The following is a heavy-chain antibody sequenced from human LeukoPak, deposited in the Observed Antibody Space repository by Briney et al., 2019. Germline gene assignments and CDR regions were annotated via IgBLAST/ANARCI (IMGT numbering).Heavy chain of an antibody. CDR1: GYSISSGYY. CDR2: IYHSGST. J-gene: IGHJ6*03. CDR3: AREEDCYYYYMDV. V-gene: IGHV4-38-2*02. Sequence: PSETLSLTCTVSGYSISSGYYWGWIRQPPGKGLEWIGSIYHSGSTYYNPSLKSRVTISVDTSKNQFSLKLSSVTAADTAVYYCAREEDCYYYYMDVWGKGTTVTVSS.